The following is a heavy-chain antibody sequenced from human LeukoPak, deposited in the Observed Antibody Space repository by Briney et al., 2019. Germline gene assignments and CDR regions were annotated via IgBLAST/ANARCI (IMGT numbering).Heavy chain of an antibody. CDR2: VDPEDGET. D-gene: IGHD1-26*01. Sequence: ASVKVSCKASGYTFTDYYMHWVQQAPGKGLEWMGLVDPEDGETIYAEKFQGRVTITADTSTDTAYMELSSLRSEDTAVYYCATAIVGATGNWFDPWGQGTLVTVSS. CDR3: ATAIVGATGNWFDP. CDR1: GYTFTDYY. J-gene: IGHJ5*02. V-gene: IGHV1-69-2*01.